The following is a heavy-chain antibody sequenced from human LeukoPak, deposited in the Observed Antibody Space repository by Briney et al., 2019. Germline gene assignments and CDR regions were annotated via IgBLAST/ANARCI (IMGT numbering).Heavy chain of an antibody. D-gene: IGHD6-13*01. CDR3: TRGKNEPWYGLFY. Sequence: TGGSLRLSCTASGFTFGDYAMSWVRQAPGKGLEWVGFIRSKAYGGTTEYAASVKGRFTISRDDSKSIAYLQMNSLKTEDTAVYYCTRGKNEPWYGLFYWGQGTLVTVSS. V-gene: IGHV3-49*04. CDR2: IRSKAYGGTT. CDR1: GFTFGDYA. J-gene: IGHJ4*02.